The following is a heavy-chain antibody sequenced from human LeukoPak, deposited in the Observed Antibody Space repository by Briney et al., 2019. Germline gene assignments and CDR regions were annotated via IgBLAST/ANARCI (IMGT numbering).Heavy chain of an antibody. J-gene: IGHJ4*02. D-gene: IGHD1-1*01. CDR1: GFTFSNSA. V-gene: IGHV3-23*01. Sequence: GESLRLSCVGSGFTFSNSAMNWVRQAPGKGLELVSSFSGSGTSTYYADSVKGRFTISRDNSKNTLYLQMSGLRGEDTAVYHCAKGRYGDNWYCFDVWGQGTLVAVSS. CDR2: FSGSGTST. CDR3: AKGRYGDNWYCFDV.